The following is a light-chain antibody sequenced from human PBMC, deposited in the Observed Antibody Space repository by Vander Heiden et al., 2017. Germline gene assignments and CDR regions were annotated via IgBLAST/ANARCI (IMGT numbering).Light chain of an antibody. CDR1: QSVSSSY. Sequence: EIVFTQSPGTLSLSPGERATLSCSASQSVSSSYLAWYLQKPGQAPRLLIYGASSRATGIPERFSGSGSGTDFTLTISRLEPEDFAVYYCQQYGSSPWTFGQGTKVEIK. J-gene: IGKJ1*01. CDR2: GAS. CDR3: QQYGSSPWT. V-gene: IGKV3-20*01.